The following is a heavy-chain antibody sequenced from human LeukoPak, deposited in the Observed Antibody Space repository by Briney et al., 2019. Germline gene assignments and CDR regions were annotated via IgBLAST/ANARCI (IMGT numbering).Heavy chain of an antibody. J-gene: IGHJ4*02. D-gene: IGHD3-22*01. Sequence: PGGSLRLSCAASGFTVSSNYMSWVRQAPGKGLEWVSVIYSGGSTYYADSVKGRFTISRDNSKNTLYLQMNSLRAEDTAVYYCARDSGNYYDSSGYYLDYWGQGTLVTVSS. CDR3: ARDSGNYYDSSGYYLDY. CDR1: GFTVSSNY. CDR2: IYSGGST. V-gene: IGHV3-53*01.